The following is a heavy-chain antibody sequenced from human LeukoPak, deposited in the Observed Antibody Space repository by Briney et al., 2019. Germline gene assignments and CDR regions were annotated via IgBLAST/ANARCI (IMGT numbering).Heavy chain of an antibody. J-gene: IGHJ3*02. CDR1: GFTFSSYW. D-gene: IGHD1-26*01. V-gene: IGHV3-7*01. Sequence: GGSLRLSCAASGFTFSSYWMSWVRQAPGKGLEWVATIRQDGSQKYYVDSVKGRFTISRDNAKNSLYLQMNSLRAEDTAVYYCAKDEWELGEQQGAFDIWGQGTMVTVSS. CDR3: AKDEWELGEQQGAFDI. CDR2: IRQDGSQK.